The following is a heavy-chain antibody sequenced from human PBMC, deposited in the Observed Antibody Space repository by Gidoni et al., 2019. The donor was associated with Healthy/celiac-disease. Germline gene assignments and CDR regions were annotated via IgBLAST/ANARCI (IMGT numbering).Heavy chain of an antibody. D-gene: IGHD1-26*01. CDR3: ARDRAPRAYSGSYPSDY. V-gene: IGHV1-2*06. CDR2: INPNSGGT. Sequence: QVQLVQSGAEVKKPGASVKVSCKASGYTFTGYYMHWVRQAPGQGLEWMGRINPNSGGTNYAQKFQGRVTMTRDTSISTAYRELSRLRSDDTAVYYCARDRAPRAYSGSYPSDYWGQGTLVTVSS. CDR1: GYTFTGYY. J-gene: IGHJ4*02.